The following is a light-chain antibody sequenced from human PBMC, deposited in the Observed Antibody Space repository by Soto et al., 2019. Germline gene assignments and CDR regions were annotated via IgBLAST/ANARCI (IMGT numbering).Light chain of an antibody. CDR3: SSYTTGSTWV. CDR2: EVG. V-gene: IGLV2-14*01. J-gene: IGLJ3*02. Sequence: QSALTQPASVSGSPGQSITISCTGTSSDIGAYNYVSWYQQHPGKAPTLMIYEVGNRPSGASNRFSGSKSGNTASLTISGLQAEDEADYYCSSYTTGSTWVFGGGTKLTVL. CDR1: SSDIGAYNY.